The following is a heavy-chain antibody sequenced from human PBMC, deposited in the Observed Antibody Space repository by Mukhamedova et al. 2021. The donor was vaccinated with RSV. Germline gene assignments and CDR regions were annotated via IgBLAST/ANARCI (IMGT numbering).Heavy chain of an antibody. D-gene: IGHD3-9*01. CDR2: INPSGGST. V-gene: IGHV1-46*01. CDR3: ARGDDTGAYFFGY. J-gene: IGHJ4*02. Sequence: VRHGPGQGLEWMGIINPSGGSTTYAQKFQGRVTMTSDTSTSTVYMELYSLRSEDTAVYYCARGDDTGAYFFGYWGQGSLVTVSS.